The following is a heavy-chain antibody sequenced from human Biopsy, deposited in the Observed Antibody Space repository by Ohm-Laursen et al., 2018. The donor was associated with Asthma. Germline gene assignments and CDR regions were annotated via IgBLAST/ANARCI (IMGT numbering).Heavy chain of an antibody. CDR2: ISVYNGNT. V-gene: IGHV1-18*01. CDR1: GHTFNSGG. CDR3: ARAVDYSHYYGIDV. J-gene: IGHJ6*02. D-gene: IGHD3-10*01. Sequence: ASVKASCKTSGHTFNSGGTTWARQAPGQGLEWTGWISVYNGNTKVARKLQDRVTMMTDTSTSTAYMELRSLRSDDTAVYFCARAVDYSHYYGIDVWGQGTTVTVS.